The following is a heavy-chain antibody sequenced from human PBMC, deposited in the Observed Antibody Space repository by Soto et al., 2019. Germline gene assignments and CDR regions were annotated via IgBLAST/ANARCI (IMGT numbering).Heavy chain of an antibody. J-gene: IGHJ6*02. CDR2: ISAYNGNT. CDR1: GYTFTSYG. CDR3: ASAGSDSWSVSHGMDV. V-gene: IGHV1-18*04. D-gene: IGHD3-3*01. Sequence: ASVKVSCKASGYTFTSYGISWVRQAPGQGLEWMGWISAYNGNTNYAQKLQGRVTMTTDTSTSTAYMELRSLRSDDTAVYYCASAGSDSWSVSHGMDVWGQGTTVTVSS.